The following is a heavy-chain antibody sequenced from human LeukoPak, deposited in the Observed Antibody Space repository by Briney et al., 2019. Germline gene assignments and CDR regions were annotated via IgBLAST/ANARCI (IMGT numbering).Heavy chain of an antibody. CDR1: GGSISTYY. Sequence: PSETLSLTCTHSGGSISTYYWTWIRLPPGKGLEYIGYIYYTGGTNYNPSLKSRVTISVDTSKNQFSLKLSSVTAADTAVYFCAKYGNSGWVIDNWGQGTLVTVSS. D-gene: IGHD6-19*01. CDR3: AKYGNSGWVIDN. V-gene: IGHV4-59*08. CDR2: IYYTGGT. J-gene: IGHJ4*02.